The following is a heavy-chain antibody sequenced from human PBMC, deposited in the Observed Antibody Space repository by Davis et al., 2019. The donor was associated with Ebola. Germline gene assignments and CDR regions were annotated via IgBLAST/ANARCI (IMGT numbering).Heavy chain of an antibody. CDR3: ARDLGPYYYGMDV. CDR1: GFTFSSYS. D-gene: IGHD3/OR15-3a*01. Sequence: LSLTCAASGFTFSSYSMNWVRQAPGKGLEWVSYISSSSSTIYYADSVKGRFTISRDNAKNSLYLQMNSLRAEDTAVYYCARDLGPYYYGMDVWGQGTTVTVSS. J-gene: IGHJ6*02. CDR2: ISSSSSTI. V-gene: IGHV3-48*01.